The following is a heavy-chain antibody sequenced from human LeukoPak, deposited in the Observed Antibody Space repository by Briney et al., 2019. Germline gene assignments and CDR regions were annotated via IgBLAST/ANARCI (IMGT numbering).Heavy chain of an antibody. J-gene: IGHJ4*02. Sequence: ASVKVSCKASGYTFIGYYMHWVRQAPGQGLEWMGWINPNSGGTNYAQEFQGRVTMTRDTSISTAYMELSRLRSDDTAVYYCARDLEYYDSSGYGPFDYWGQGTLVTVSS. CDR3: ARDLEYYDSSGYGPFDY. CDR1: GYTFIGYY. D-gene: IGHD3-22*01. CDR2: INPNSGGT. V-gene: IGHV1-2*02.